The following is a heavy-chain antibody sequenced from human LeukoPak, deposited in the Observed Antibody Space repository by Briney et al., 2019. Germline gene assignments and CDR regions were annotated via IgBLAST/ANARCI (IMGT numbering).Heavy chain of an antibody. J-gene: IGHJ4*02. CDR3: ARGNDFSNSGPLLDY. V-gene: IGHV1-2*02. CDR2: INPNSGGT. Sequence: GASVKVSCKASGGTFSSYAISWVRQAPGQGLEWMGWINPNSGGTNYAQNFQDRVTMTRDTSISTAYMELSRLRSDDTAVYYCARGNDFSNSGPLLDYWGQGTLVTVSS. D-gene: IGHD4-11*01. CDR1: GGTFSSYA.